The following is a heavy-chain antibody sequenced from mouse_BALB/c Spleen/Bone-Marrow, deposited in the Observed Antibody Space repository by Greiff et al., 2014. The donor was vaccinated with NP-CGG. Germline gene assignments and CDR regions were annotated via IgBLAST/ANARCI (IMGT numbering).Heavy chain of an antibody. V-gene: IGHV1-61*01. CDR2: IHPSDSET. CDR3: ARGHYSMDY. Sequence: QVQLQQSGAELVRPGASVELSCKASGYSFITYWMNWLKQRPGEGLEWIGMIHPSDSETRLNQKFNDKATLTVDESSSIVYMQLSSPTSEDSAVYYCARGHYSMDYWGQGTSVIVSS. CDR1: GYSFITYW. J-gene: IGHJ4*01.